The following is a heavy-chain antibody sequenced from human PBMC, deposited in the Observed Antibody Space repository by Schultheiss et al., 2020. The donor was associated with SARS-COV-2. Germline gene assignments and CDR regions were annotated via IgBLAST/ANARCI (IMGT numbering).Heavy chain of an antibody. V-gene: IGHV1-69*05. Sequence: SVKVSCKASGGTFSSYAISWVRQAPGQGLEWMGGIIPIFGTANYAQKFQGRVTMTTDTSTNTAHMELWSLTSDDTAVYYCARPELVGALYYFDYWGQGTLVTVSS. CDR1: GGTFSSYA. D-gene: IGHD1-26*01. J-gene: IGHJ4*02. CDR2: IIPIFGTA. CDR3: ARPELVGALYYFDY.